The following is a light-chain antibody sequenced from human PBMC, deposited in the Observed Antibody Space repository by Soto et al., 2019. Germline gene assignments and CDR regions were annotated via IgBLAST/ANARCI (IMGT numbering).Light chain of an antibody. V-gene: IGKV1-5*03. J-gene: IGKJ1*01. CDR2: ETS. Sequence: DIQMTQSPSTLSASVGDGVTITCRASQNMSPWLAWYQQKPGKAPSLLIYETSSLENGVPSRFSGSGSGTEFSLTISSLQPDDSATYYCQQYNSVWTFGQGTKVEIK. CDR1: QNMSPW. CDR3: QQYNSVWT.